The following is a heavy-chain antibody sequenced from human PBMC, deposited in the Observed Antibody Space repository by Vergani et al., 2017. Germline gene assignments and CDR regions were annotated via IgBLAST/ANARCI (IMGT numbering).Heavy chain of an antibody. J-gene: IGHJ3*02. V-gene: IGHV1-69*12. CDR3: ARAQLTDYYGSSGPRLDAFDI. Sequence: QVQLVQSGAEVKKPGASVKVSCKASGGTFSSYGISWVRQAPGQGLEWMGGMIPIFGPANYAQKFQGRVTITADESTSTADMELSSLRSEDTAVYDFARAQLTDYYGSSGPRLDAFDIWGQGTMVTVSS. CDR2: MIPIFGPA. CDR1: GGTFSSYG. D-gene: IGHD3-22*01.